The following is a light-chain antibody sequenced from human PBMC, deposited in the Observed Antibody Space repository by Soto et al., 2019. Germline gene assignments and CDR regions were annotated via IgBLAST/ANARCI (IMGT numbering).Light chain of an antibody. V-gene: IGKV1-27*01. J-gene: IGKJ3*01. CDR3: QKYYSAVFT. CDR2: HSS. CDR1: QDISDY. Sequence: DIQMTQSPPSLSASVGDRVTLTCRASQDISDYLAWYQQRPGQVPKLLINHSSTLLSWVPSRFSGSGSGTDFTLSISSMQPEDVATYYCQKYYSAVFTFGPGTMVDI.